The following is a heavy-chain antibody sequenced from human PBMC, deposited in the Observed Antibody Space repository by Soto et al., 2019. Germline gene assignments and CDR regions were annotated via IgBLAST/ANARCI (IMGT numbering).Heavy chain of an antibody. CDR2: MNPNSGNT. CDR3: ATSSWDYYDSSGYETPGYYYYGMDV. J-gene: IGHJ6*02. D-gene: IGHD3-22*01. CDR1: GYTFTSYD. Sequence: ASVKVSCKASGYTFTSYDINWVRQATGQGLEWMGWMNPNSGNTGYAQKFQGWVTMTRDTSISTAYMELSRLRSDDTAVYYCATSSWDYYDSSGYETPGYYYYGMDVWGQGTTVTVSS. V-gene: IGHV1-8*01.